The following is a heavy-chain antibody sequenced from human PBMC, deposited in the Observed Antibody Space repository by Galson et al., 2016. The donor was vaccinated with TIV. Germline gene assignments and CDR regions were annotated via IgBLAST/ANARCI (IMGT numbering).Heavy chain of an antibody. D-gene: IGHD5-24*01. CDR3: AREKMATIEADYFQD. CDR1: GDSISRGAYY. Sequence: LSLTCTVSGDSISRGAYYWTWIRQPAGKGLEWLGRMFNSGRTDYNPSLKSRVTISVDKSKNQFSLKLTSVTAADTATYYCAREKMATIEADYFQDWGQGTRVTVSS. V-gene: IGHV4-61*02. CDR2: MFNSGRT. J-gene: IGHJ1*01.